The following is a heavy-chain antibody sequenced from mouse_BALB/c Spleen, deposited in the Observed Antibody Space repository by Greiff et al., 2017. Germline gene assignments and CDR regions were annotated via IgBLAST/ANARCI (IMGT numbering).Heavy chain of an antibody. CDR1: GYAFTNYL. CDR2: INPGSGGT. D-gene: IGHD1-1*01. Sequence: QVQLQQSGAELVRPGTSVKVSCKASGYAFTNYLIEWVKQRPGQGLEWIGVINPGSGGTNYNEKFKGKATLTADKSSSTAYMQLSSLTSDDSAVYFCARRGLSITTVVATRNYAMDFWGQGTSVTVSS. CDR3: ARRGLSITTVVATRNYAMDF. J-gene: IGHJ4*01. V-gene: IGHV1-54*01.